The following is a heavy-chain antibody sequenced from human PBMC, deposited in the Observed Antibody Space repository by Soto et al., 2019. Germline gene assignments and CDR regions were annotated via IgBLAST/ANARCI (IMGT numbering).Heavy chain of an antibody. V-gene: IGHV3-23*01. Sequence: EVQLLESGGGLVQPRGSLRLSCAASGFTFSNSAMIWVRQAPGKGLEWVSGLTGSGATTYYADSVKGRFTISRDNSKNTLFLQMNSLRADDTAVYYCARGTIFGVVAGFLDVWGKGTTVTVSS. J-gene: IGHJ6*04. CDR2: LTGSGATT. CDR3: ARGTIFGVVAGFLDV. D-gene: IGHD3-3*01. CDR1: GFTFSNSA.